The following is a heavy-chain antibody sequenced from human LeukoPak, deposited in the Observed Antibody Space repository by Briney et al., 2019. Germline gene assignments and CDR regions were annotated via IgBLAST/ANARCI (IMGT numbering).Heavy chain of an antibody. CDR3: ARAAVPGTWDY. Sequence: GESLKLSCAVSGFTFYDSAIHWVRQVPGKGLEWVAVIWYDGSNKYYADSVKGRFTISRDNSKNTLYLQMNSLRAEDTAVYYCARAAVPGTWDYWGQGTLVTVSS. J-gene: IGHJ4*02. V-gene: IGHV3-33*08. CDR2: IWYDGSNK. CDR1: GFTFYDSA. D-gene: IGHD1-1*01.